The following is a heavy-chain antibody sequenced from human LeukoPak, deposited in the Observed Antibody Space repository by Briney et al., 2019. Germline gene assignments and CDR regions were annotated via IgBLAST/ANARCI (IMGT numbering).Heavy chain of an antibody. CDR3: ARERGPGGYGGNPGSY. D-gene: IGHD4-23*01. CDR1: GFTVSSNY. V-gene: IGHV3-53*01. J-gene: IGHJ4*02. Sequence: GGSLRLSCAASGFTVSSNYMSWVRQAPGKGLEWVSVIYSGGSTYYADSVKGRFTISRDNSKNTLYLQMNSLRAEDTAVYYCARERGPGGYGGNPGSYWGQGTLVTVSS. CDR2: IYSGGST.